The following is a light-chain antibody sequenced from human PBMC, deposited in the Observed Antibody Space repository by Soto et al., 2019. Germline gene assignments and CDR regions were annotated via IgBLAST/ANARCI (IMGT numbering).Light chain of an antibody. J-gene: IGKJ5*01. Sequence: DIVLTQSPATLSLSPGERATLSCRASQSVSSYLAWYQQKPGQAPRLLIYGASTRAAGIPARFSGSGSGTEFTLTISGLQSEDFAVYYCQQYNNWPPITFGQGTRLEIK. CDR1: QSVSSY. CDR3: QQYNNWPPIT. V-gene: IGKV3-15*01. CDR2: GAS.